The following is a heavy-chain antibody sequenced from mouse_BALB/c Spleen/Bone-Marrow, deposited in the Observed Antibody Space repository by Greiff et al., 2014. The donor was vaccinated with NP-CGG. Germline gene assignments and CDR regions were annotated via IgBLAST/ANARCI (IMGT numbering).Heavy chain of an antibody. Sequence: VKLQQSGAELVRPGTSVKVSCKASGYAFTNYLIEWVKQRPGQGLEWIGVINPGSGGTNYNEKFKGKATLTADKSSSTAYMQLSSLTSDGSAVYFCAARYGCSAWFAYWGQGTLVTVSA. D-gene: IGHD2-2*01. CDR1: GYAFTNYL. V-gene: IGHV1-54*01. CDR3: AARYGCSAWFAY. CDR2: INPGSGGT. J-gene: IGHJ3*01.